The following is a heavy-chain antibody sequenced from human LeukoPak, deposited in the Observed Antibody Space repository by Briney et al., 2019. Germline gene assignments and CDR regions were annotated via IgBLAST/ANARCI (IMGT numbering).Heavy chain of an antibody. V-gene: IGHV4-34*01. D-gene: IGHD3-22*01. J-gene: IGHJ4*02. CDR3: ARGTNYYDSSGYSATFDY. CDR2: INHGGST. CDR1: GGSFSGYS. Sequence: SETLSLTCAVYGGSFSGYSWSWIRQPPGKGLEWIGEINHGGSTNYNPSLKSRVTISIDTSKNQFSLKLSSVTAADTAVYNCARGTNYYDSSGYSATFDYWGQGTLVTVSS.